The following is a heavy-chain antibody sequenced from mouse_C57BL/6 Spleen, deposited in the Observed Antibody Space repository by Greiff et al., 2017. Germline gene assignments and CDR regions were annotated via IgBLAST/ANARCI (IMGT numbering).Heavy chain of an antibody. CDR3: ARSSSTDYAMDY. J-gene: IGHJ4*01. D-gene: IGHD1-1*01. CDR1: GYAFSSYW. CDR2: INPNYGTT. Sequence: EVQLQQSGAELVKPGASVKISCKASGYAFSSYWMNWVKQSNGKSLEWIGVINPNYGTTSYNQKFKGKATLTVDQSSSTAYMQLNSLTSEDSAVYYCARSSSTDYAMDYWGQGTSVTVSS. V-gene: IGHV1-39*01.